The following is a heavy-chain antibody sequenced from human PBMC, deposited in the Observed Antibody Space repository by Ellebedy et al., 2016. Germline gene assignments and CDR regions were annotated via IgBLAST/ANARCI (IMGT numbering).Heavy chain of an antibody. V-gene: IGHV4-59*08. CDR1: GDSLSPYY. Sequence: SETLSLTCNVSGDSLSPYYWSWIRQPPGKGLEWIGYVHYNGATNYSPSLKSRVTISVDTSKNQFSLKLSSVTAADTAVYFCARHPYYYDSRSPKDYWGQGTLVTVSS. D-gene: IGHD3-10*01. CDR3: ARHPYYYDSRSPKDY. CDR2: VHYNGAT. J-gene: IGHJ4*02.